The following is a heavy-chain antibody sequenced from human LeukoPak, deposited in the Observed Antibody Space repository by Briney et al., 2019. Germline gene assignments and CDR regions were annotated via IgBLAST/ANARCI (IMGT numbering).Heavy chain of an antibody. Sequence: GRSLRLSCAASGFTFSSYAMHWVRQAPGKGLEWVAVISYDGSNKYYADSVKGRFTISRDNSKNTLYLQMNSLRAEDTAVYYCAQSVTIFGATYYFDYWGQGTLVTVSS. J-gene: IGHJ4*02. V-gene: IGHV3-30-3*01. CDR1: GFTFSSYA. D-gene: IGHD3-3*01. CDR2: ISYDGSNK. CDR3: AQSVTIFGATYYFDY.